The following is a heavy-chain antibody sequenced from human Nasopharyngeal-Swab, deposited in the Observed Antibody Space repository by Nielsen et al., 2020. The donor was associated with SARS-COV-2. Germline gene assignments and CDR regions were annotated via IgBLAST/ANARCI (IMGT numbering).Heavy chain of an antibody. CDR2: ISYDGSNK. CDR3: ARGTIFRVVKRGAWDYYGMDV. J-gene: IGHJ6*02. D-gene: IGHD3-3*01. Sequence: GGSLRLSCAASGFSFRSYGMHRVRQAPGKGLAWVAVISYDGSNKDYADSVKGRFTISRDNSKNTLYLQTNSLRADDTAVYYCARGTIFRVVKRGAWDYYGMDVWGQGTTVTVSS. V-gene: IGHV3-30*03. CDR1: GFSFRSYG.